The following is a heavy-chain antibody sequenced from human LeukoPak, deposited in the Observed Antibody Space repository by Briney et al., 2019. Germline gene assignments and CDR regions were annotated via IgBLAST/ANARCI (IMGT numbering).Heavy chain of an antibody. J-gene: IGHJ4*02. CDR3: AREVGTTGILNY. CDR1: GFTLSSYW. V-gene: IGHV3-7*01. D-gene: IGHD1-26*01. Sequence: GGSLRLSCAESGFTLSSYWMTWVRQAPGKGLEWVANIKQDGSEKYYVDSVKGRFTISRDNAKNSLYLQMNSLRAEDTAAYYCAREVGTTGILNYWGQGTLVTVSS. CDR2: IKQDGSEK.